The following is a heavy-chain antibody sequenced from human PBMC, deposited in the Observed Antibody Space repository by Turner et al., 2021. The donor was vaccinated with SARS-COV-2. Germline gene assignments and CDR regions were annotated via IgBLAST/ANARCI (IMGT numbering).Heavy chain of an antibody. V-gene: IGHV3-53*01. CDR3: ARGYSSGWYQRGAFDI. CDR1: GFTVSSNY. D-gene: IGHD6-19*01. Sequence: EVQLVESGGGLVQPGRSLRLSCTAFGFTVSSNYMSWGRQAPGKGLEWVSVIYSGGSTYYADSVKGRFTISRDNSKNTLYLQMNSLRAEDTAVYYCARGYSSGWYQRGAFDIWGQGTMVTVSS. J-gene: IGHJ3*02. CDR2: IYSGGST.